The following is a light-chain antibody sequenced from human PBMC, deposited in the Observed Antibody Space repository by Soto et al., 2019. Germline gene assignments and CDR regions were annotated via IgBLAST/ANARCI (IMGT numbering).Light chain of an antibody. CDR3: AAWHDSLNGPV. CDR2: NNN. V-gene: IGLV1-44*01. J-gene: IGLJ3*02. CDR1: SSNIGGNP. Sequence: QSVLTQPPSASGTPGQRVTISCSGGSSNIGGNPVNWYQQLPGTAPKLLIYNNNQRPSGVPDRFSGSKSGTSASLAISGLQSEDEADYYCAAWHDSLNGPVFGGGTKLTVL.